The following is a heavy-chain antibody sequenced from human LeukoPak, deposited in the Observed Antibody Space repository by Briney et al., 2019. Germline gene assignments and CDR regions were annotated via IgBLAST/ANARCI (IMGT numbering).Heavy chain of an antibody. Sequence: PSETLSLTCTVSGASVSSDGYHWGWIRQPPGKGLEWIGSIYYSGSTYYNPSLKSRVTISVDTSKNQFSLKLSSVTAADTAVYYCARRPGSGWYVPSLTGGYFDYWGQGTLVTVSS. V-gene: IGHV4-39*01. CDR1: GASVSSDGYH. CDR3: ARRPGSGWYVPSLTGGYFDY. CDR2: IYYSGST. J-gene: IGHJ4*02. D-gene: IGHD6-19*01.